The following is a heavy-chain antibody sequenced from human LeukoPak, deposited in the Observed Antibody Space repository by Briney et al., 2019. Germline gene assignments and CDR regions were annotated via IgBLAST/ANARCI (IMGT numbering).Heavy chain of an antibody. V-gene: IGHV4-30-2*01. J-gene: IGHJ5*02. CDR3: ARAGSGSYLVWFDP. Sequence: SQTLSLTCAVSGGSISSGGYSWSWIRQPPGKGLEWIGYIYHSGSTYYNPSLKSRVTILVDRSKNQFSLKLSSVTAADTAVYYCARAGSGSYLVWFDPWGQGTLVTVSS. D-gene: IGHD3-10*01. CDR1: GGSISSGGYS. CDR2: IYHSGST.